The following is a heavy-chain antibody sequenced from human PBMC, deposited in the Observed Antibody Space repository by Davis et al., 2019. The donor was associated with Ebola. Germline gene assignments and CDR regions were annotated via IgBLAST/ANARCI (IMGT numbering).Heavy chain of an antibody. Sequence: GESLKISCAASGFTFSSYWMHWVRQAPGKGLVWVSRINSDGSNTNYADSVKGRFTISRDNAKNTLYLRMNSLRAEDTAVYYCARAIGSGWPIDYWGQGTLVTVSS. CDR3: ARAIGSGWPIDY. CDR2: INSDGSNT. J-gene: IGHJ4*02. CDR1: GFTFSSYW. V-gene: IGHV3-74*01. D-gene: IGHD6-19*01.